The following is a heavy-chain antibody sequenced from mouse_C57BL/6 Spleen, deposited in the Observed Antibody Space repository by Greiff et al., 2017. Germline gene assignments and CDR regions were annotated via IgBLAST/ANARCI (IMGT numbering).Heavy chain of an antibody. Sequence: QVQLQQSGAELMKPGASVKLSCKATGYTFTGYWIEWVKQRPGHGLEWIGEILPGNGSTNYNEKFKGKATFTADTSSNTAYMQLSSLTTEGAAIYYCARGYYGSPAWFAYWGQGTLVTVSA. CDR2: ILPGNGST. D-gene: IGHD1-1*01. CDR1: GYTFTGYW. CDR3: ARGYYGSPAWFAY. V-gene: IGHV1-9*01. J-gene: IGHJ3*01.